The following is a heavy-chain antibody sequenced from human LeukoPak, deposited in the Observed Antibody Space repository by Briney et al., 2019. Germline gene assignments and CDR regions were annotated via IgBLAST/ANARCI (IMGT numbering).Heavy chain of an antibody. Sequence: GGSLRLSCAASGFTFSSYAMHWVRQAPGKGLEWVAVISYDGSNKYYADSVKGRFTISRDNSKNTLYLQMNSLRAEDTAAYYCARDSSGSGSYPTLDYWGQGTLVTVSS. CDR2: ISYDGSNK. J-gene: IGHJ4*02. CDR3: ARDSSGSGSYPTLDY. V-gene: IGHV3-30-3*01. CDR1: GFTFSSYA. D-gene: IGHD3-10*01.